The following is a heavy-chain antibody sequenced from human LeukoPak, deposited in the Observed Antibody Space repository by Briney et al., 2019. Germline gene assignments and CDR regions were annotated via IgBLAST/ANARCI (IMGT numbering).Heavy chain of an antibody. V-gene: IGHV4-59*01. CDR1: GGSISSYY. D-gene: IGHD7-27*01. Sequence: SETLSLTCTVSGGSISSYYWSWIRQSPGKGLEWIGYIYYTGTSYNPSLKSRVTISADTSKNQFSLNLSSVTAADTAVYYCASRKLGNDYWGQGTLVTVSS. CDR3: ASRKLGNDY. J-gene: IGHJ4*02. CDR2: IYYTGT.